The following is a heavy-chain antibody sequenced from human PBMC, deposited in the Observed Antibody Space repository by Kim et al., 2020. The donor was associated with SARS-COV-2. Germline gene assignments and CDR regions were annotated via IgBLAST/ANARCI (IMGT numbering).Heavy chain of an antibody. J-gene: IGHJ4*02. D-gene: IGHD3-22*01. V-gene: IGHV4-30-2*01. CDR3: ARGGYYDSSGYSFDY. CDR1: GGSISSGGYS. CDR2: IYHSGST. Sequence: SETLSLTCAVSGGSISSGGYSWSWIRQPPGKGLEWIGYIYHSGSTYYNPSLKSRVTISVDRSKNQFSLKLSSVTAADTAVYYCARGGYYDSSGYSFDYWGQGTLVTVSS.